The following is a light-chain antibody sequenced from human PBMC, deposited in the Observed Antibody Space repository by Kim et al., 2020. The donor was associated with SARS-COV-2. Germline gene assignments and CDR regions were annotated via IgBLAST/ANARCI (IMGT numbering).Light chain of an antibody. Sequence: GQRVTISCSGGSSNIGNNYVYWYQQRPGTAPNPLFYRNNQRPSGVPDRFSGSKSGTSASLAISGLQSEDEADYYCAAWDDSLRGRVFGGGTQLTVL. CDR2: RNN. V-gene: IGLV1-47*01. J-gene: IGLJ2*01. CDR1: SSNIGNNY. CDR3: AAWDDSLRGRV.